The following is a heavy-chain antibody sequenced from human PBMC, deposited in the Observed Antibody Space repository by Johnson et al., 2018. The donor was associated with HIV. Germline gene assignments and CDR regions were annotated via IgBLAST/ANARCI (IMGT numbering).Heavy chain of an antibody. CDR1: GFTFDDYA. D-gene: IGHD3-3*01. CDR2: ISWDGGST. V-gene: IGHV3-43D*03. J-gene: IGHJ3*02. Sequence: VESGGVVVQPGGSLRLSCAASGFTFDDYAMHWVRQAPGKGLEWVSLISWDGGSTYYADSVKGRFTISRDNSKNSLYLQMNSLRAEDTAVYYCARASLEWLLSLVPLGAFDIWGQGTMVTVSS. CDR3: ARASLEWLLSLVPLGAFDI.